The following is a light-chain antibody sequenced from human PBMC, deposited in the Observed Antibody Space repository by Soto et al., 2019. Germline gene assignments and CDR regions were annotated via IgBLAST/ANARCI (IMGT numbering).Light chain of an antibody. CDR3: QQYNNWPPWT. CDR2: GAS. V-gene: IGKV3-15*01. J-gene: IGKJ1*01. Sequence: EGVMTQSPATLSVSPGERATLSCRASQSISTSLAWYQQTAGQPPRLLIYGASTRATGIPARFSGSGSGTEFTLTITSLQSEDFTVYYCQQYNNWPPWTFGQGTKVDIK. CDR1: QSISTS.